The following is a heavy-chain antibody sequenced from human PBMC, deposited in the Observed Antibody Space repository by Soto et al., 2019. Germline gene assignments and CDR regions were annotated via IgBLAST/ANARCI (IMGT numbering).Heavy chain of an antibody. D-gene: IGHD1-7*01. J-gene: IGHJ5*01. Sequence: EVQLVESGGGRVKPGGSRRLSCAASGFSFSSDSMVWVRQAPGQGLEWVSSISSSGSFMNYADSVKGRFTISRDNAKNSLYLQMTSLKDEDTAVYYCARDPPTGSTLDWFDSWGQGPLVPVSS. CDR2: ISSSGSFM. V-gene: IGHV3-21*01. CDR1: GFSFSSDS. CDR3: ARDPPTGSTLDWFDS.